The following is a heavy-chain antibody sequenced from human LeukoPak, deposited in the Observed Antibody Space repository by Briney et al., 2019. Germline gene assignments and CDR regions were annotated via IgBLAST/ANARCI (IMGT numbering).Heavy chain of an antibody. J-gene: IGHJ4*02. Sequence: GGSLRLSCAASGFTFSSYAMHWVRQAPGKGLEWVAVISYDGSNKYYADSVKGRFTISRVNSKNTLYLQMNSLKTEDTAVYYCTTQMRMLYEGPELDYWGQGTLVTVSS. V-gene: IGHV3-30-3*01. CDR3: TTQMRMLYEGPELDY. CDR1: GFTFSSYA. D-gene: IGHD2-8*01. CDR2: ISYDGSNK.